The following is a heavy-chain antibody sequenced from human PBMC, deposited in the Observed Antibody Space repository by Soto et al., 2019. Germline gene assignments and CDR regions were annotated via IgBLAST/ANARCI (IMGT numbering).Heavy chain of an antibody. Sequence: ASVKVSCKASGYTFTSYGISWVRQAPGQGLEWMGWISAYNGNTNYAQKLQGRVTMTTDTSTSTAYMELRSLRSDDTAVYYCASSGETHYSSYGMDVWGPGTTVTVSS. V-gene: IGHV1-18*01. D-gene: IGHD3-10*01. J-gene: IGHJ6*02. CDR2: ISAYNGNT. CDR3: ASSGETHYSSYGMDV. CDR1: GYTFTSYG.